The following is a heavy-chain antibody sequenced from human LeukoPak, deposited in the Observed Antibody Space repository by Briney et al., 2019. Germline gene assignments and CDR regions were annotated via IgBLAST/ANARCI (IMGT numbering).Heavy chain of an antibody. CDR3: AKGRVPRYYYYYGMDV. V-gene: IGHV3-30*18. J-gene: IGHJ6*02. D-gene: IGHD3-3*01. Sequence: PGGSLRLSCAASGFTFSSYGMHWVRQAPGKGLEWVAVISYDGSNKYYADSVKGRFTISRDNSKNTLYLQMNSLRAEDTAVYYCAKGRVPRYYYYYGMDVWGQGTTVTVSS. CDR1: GFTFSSYG. CDR2: ISYDGSNK.